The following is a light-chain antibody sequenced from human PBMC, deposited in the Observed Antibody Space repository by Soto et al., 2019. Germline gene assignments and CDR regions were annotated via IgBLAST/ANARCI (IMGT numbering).Light chain of an antibody. CDR1: SSDVGGYNY. CDR3: SSFAGSNRVV. Sequence: QSALTQPPSASGSPGQSVTISCTGTSSDVGGYNYVSWYQQHPGKAPKLMIYEVNKRPSGVPDRFSGSKSGNTASLTVSGLQAEDEADYYCSSFAGSNRVVFGGGTKLTVL. J-gene: IGLJ2*01. V-gene: IGLV2-8*01. CDR2: EVN.